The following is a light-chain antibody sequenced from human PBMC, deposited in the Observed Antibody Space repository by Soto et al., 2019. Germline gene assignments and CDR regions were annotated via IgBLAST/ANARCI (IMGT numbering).Light chain of an antibody. CDR2: VES. CDR3: QQYGSSPRS. V-gene: IGKV3-20*01. J-gene: IGKJ1*01. Sequence: EIVLTQSPGTLSLSPGERATLSCRASQSVSSTYLAWYQHKLGQAPRLLIYVESSKASGIPDRFSDSGSGKDFPLTISRLEPEDFAVYHCQQYGSSPRSFGQGTKV. CDR1: QSVSSTY.